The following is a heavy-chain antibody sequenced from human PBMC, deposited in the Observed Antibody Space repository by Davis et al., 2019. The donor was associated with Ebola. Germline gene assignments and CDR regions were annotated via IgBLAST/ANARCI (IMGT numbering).Heavy chain of an antibody. CDR3: AKRRTVGFYYFDY. CDR1: GFTVTSYA. Sequence: PGGSLRLSCAASGFTVTSYAMTWVRRAPGKGLEWVSTIGSGGSTYYADSVKGRFTISRDNSKNTLNLQMNSLRAEDTAVYYCAKRRTVGFYYFDYWGQGTLVTVSS. CDR2: IGSGGST. J-gene: IGHJ4*02. D-gene: IGHD1-26*01. V-gene: IGHV3-23*01.